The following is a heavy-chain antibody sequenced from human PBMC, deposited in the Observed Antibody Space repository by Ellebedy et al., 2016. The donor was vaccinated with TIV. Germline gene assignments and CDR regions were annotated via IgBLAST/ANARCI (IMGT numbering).Heavy chain of an antibody. CDR3: ARDAGRGVTIFELGGPEL. CDR2: ISDDGSNK. D-gene: IGHD3-3*01. V-gene: IGHV3-30-3*01. J-gene: IGHJ2*01. CDR1: GFSVNSHA. Sequence: PGGSLRLSCAASGFSVNSHALHRVRQAPGKGLEWVAVISDDGSNKYYADSVKGQFTISRDNSKNTLYLQMDRLGHEDTAVYYCARDAGRGVTIFELGGPELWGRGTPVTVSS.